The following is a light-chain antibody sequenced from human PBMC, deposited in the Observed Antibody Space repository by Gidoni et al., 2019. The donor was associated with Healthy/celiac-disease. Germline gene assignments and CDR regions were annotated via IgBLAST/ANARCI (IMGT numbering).Light chain of an antibody. J-gene: IGLJ3*02. CDR3: YSAADNSWV. V-gene: IGLV3-27*01. Sequence: SYELTQPSSVSVPPGQTARTTCSGDVLAKKYARWFQQTPGQAPVLVIYKDSTRPSGIPERFSGSSSGTTVTWTISGAQVEDEADYYCYSAADNSWVFGGGTKLTVL. CDR1: VLAKKY. CDR2: KDS.